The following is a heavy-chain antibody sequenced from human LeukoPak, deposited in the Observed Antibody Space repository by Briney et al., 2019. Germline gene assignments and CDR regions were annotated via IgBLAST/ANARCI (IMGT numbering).Heavy chain of an antibody. CDR3: ALHQTESSSLYFNY. CDR2: IDWDDDK. Sequence: SVPVLVKPTQTLTLTCTFSGFSLSTSGMRVSWIRQPPGKALEWLARIDWDDDKFYSTSLKTRLTITKDTSKNQVVLTITNMDPVDAATFYCALHQTESSSLYFNYWSQGTLVTVSS. CDR1: GFSLSTSGMR. J-gene: IGHJ4*02. D-gene: IGHD6-13*01. V-gene: IGHV2-70*04.